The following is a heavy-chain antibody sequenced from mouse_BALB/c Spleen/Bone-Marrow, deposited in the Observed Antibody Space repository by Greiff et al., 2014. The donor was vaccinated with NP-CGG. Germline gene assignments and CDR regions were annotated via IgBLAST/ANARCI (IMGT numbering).Heavy chain of an antibody. V-gene: IGHV1S30*01. CDR1: GYSFTGYY. CDR3: AREEKDDNDY. CDR2: INPYNGGT. Sequence: VQLQQSGPELVKPGPSVKISCKASGYSFTGYYMHWVKQRPGQSLEWIGAINPYNGGTSSNQKFKGKATLTVDTSSSTAFMQLSSRTTEDTAVYYCAREEKDDNDYWGQGTPVTVSA. J-gene: IGHJ3*01. D-gene: IGHD6-1*01.